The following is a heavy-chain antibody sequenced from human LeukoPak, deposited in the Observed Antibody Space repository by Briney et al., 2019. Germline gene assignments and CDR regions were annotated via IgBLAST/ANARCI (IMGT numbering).Heavy chain of an antibody. Sequence: GGSLRLSCAASGFTFSSHWVHWVRQAPGKGLVWVSRIHSDGSSTSYADSVRGRFTISRDDAKSTLYLQMNSLRAEDTAVYYCARSGWPYYFDYWGQGTLVTVSS. J-gene: IGHJ4*02. CDR3: ARSGWPYYFDY. CDR1: GFTFSSHW. CDR2: IHSDGSST. D-gene: IGHD3-22*01. V-gene: IGHV3-74*01.